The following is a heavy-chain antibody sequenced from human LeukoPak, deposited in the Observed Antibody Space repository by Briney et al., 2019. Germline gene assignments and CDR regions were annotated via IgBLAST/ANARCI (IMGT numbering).Heavy chain of an antibody. D-gene: IGHD3-10*01. CDR1: GGTFSSYA. CDR2: IILIFGTA. CDR3: ASMNYGSGSYRED. V-gene: IGHV1-69*06. J-gene: IGHJ4*02. Sequence: ASVKVSCKASGGTFSSYAISWVRQAPGQGLEWMGGIILIFGTAKYAQKFQGRVTITADKSTNTAYMELSSLRSEDTAVYYCASMNYGSGSYREDWGQGTLVTVSS.